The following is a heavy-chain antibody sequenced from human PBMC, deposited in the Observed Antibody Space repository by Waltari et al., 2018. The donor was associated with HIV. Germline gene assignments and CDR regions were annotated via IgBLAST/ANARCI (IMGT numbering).Heavy chain of an antibody. Sequence: EVQLLESGGGLVQPGGSLRLSCAASGFTFSSYAMSWVRQAPGKGLRWVSIIGGSGSTTYSADSVKGRVTISRDNSENTLYLQINSLRAEDTAVYYCAKGAFDMVVVSALDSWGHGTLVTVSS. J-gene: IGHJ5*01. V-gene: IGHV3-23*01. CDR3: AKGAFDMVVVSALDS. D-gene: IGHD2-21*01. CDR1: GFTFSSYA. CDR2: IGGSGSTT.